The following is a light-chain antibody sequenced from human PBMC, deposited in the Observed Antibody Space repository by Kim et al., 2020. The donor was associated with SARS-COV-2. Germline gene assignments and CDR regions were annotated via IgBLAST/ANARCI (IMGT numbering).Light chain of an antibody. CDR2: GAS. CDR1: QSVSSTY. Sequence: EVVLTQSPGTLSLSPGERATLTCRASQSVSSTYLVWYQQKPGQAPRLLFYGASNRATGIPDRFSGSGSGTDFTLTISRLEPEDFAVYYCQQLVSSGYTFGQGTKLEI. J-gene: IGKJ2*01. CDR3: QQLVSSGYT. V-gene: IGKV3-20*01.